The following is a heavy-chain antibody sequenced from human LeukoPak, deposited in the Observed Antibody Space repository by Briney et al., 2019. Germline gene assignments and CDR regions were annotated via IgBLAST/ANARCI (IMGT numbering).Heavy chain of an antibody. CDR2: ISAYNGNT. D-gene: IGHD1-26*01. J-gene: IGHJ4*02. Sequence: ASVKVSFKASGYTFTSYGISWVRQAPGQGLEWMGWISAYNGNTNYAQKLQGRVTMTTDTSTSTAYMELRSLRSDDTAVYYCARSSVGATPFDYWGQGTLVTVSS. CDR1: GYTFTSYG. V-gene: IGHV1-18*01. CDR3: ARSSVGATPFDY.